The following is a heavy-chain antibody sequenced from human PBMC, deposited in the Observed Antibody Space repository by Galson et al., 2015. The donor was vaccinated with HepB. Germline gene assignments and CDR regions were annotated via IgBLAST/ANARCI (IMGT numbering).Heavy chain of an antibody. CDR3: AREYYYYYYMDV. V-gene: IGHV3-33*01. Sequence: SLRLSCAASGFTFSSYGMHWVRQAPGKGLEWVAVIWYDGSNKYYADSVKGRFTISGDNSKNTLYLQMNSLRAEDTAVYYCAREYYYYYYMDVWGKGTTVTVSS. CDR1: GFTFSSYG. CDR2: IWYDGSNK. J-gene: IGHJ6*03.